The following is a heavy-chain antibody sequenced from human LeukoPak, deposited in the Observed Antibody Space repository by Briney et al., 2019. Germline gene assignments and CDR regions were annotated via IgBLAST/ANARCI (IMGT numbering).Heavy chain of an antibody. Sequence: PGRSLRPSCTASGFTFGDYAMIWVRQAPGKGLEWVAAISESGASTYYAASVKGRFTISRDNSENTLYLQMHGLRPGDTAVYYSVSQYYDDSAPDSWGQGTLAAAPS. V-gene: IGHV3-23*01. CDR1: GFTFGDYA. CDR2: ISESGAST. CDR3: VSQYYDDSAPDS. D-gene: IGHD3-22*01. J-gene: IGHJ5*01.